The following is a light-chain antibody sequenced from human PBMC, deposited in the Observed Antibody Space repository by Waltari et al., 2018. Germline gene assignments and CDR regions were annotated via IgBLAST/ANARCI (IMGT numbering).Light chain of an antibody. J-gene: IGLJ3*02. CDR2: DVN. CDR1: SSDVGGYNH. Sequence: QSALTQPASVSGSPGQSIIISCTGTSSDVGGYNHVSWFLHHPGKAPKLMIHDVNTRPSEVSSRFSRAKSGTTASLTISVLQAEDEAIYYCNSYTSGRTWVFGGGTRLTVL. V-gene: IGLV2-14*03. CDR3: NSYTSGRTWV.